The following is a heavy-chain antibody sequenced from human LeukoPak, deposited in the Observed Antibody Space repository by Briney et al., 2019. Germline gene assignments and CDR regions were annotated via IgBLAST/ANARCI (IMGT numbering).Heavy chain of an antibody. J-gene: IGHJ5*02. V-gene: IGHV4-59*08. Sequence: SETLSLTCSVSSGSISSYYWSWIRQPPGKGLEWIGYIYYTGSTNYNPSLKSRVTISVDTSKNQFSLNLSSVTAADTAVYYCARHGPYLGRLAWFDPWGQGTLVTVSS. CDR3: ARHGPYLGRLAWFDP. CDR1: SGSISSYY. D-gene: IGHD1-26*01. CDR2: IYYTGST.